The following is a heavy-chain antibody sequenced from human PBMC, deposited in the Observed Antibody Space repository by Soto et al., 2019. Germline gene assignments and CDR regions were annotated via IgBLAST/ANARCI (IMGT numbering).Heavy chain of an antibody. D-gene: IGHD5-18*01. J-gene: IGHJ5*02. CDR3: ARQIYSYGYLGSWFDP. Sequence: QVQLVQSGAEVKKPGSSVKVSCKASGGTFSSYAISWVRQAPGQGLEWMGGIIPIFGTANYAQKFQGRVTITADESTSTAYMELSSLRSEDTAVYHCARQIYSYGYLGSWFDPWGQGTLVTVSS. CDR2: IIPIFGTA. CDR1: GGTFSSYA. V-gene: IGHV1-69*01.